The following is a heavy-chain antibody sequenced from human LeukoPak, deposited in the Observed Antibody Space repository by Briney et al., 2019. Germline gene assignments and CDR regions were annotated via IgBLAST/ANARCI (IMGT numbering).Heavy chain of an antibody. D-gene: IGHD1/OR15-1a*01. CDR3: AEVFFGVTGTGRVIIYYFDS. CDR2: ISGSGRST. J-gene: IGHJ4*02. CDR1: GLTFSSYA. Sequence: GGSLRLSCGASGLTFSSYALSWVRQAPGKGLEWVSTISGSGRSTYYADSVKGRFTISRDNSKNTLFLQMNSLRAEDTAVYYCAEVFFGVTGTGRVIIYYFDSWGQGTLVTVSS. V-gene: IGHV3-23*01.